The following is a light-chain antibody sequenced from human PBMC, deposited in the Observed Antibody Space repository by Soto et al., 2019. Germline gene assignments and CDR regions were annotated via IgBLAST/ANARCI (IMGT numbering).Light chain of an antibody. Sequence: EVVMTQSPATLSVSPGDGATLSCRASQSVNSNLAWYQQKPGQAPRLLIYGASTRATGIPARFSGSGSGTEFTLTISSLQSEDFAVYYCQQYNNWPITFGQGTRLEI. J-gene: IGKJ5*01. V-gene: IGKV3-15*01. CDR2: GAS. CDR3: QQYNNWPIT. CDR1: QSVNSN.